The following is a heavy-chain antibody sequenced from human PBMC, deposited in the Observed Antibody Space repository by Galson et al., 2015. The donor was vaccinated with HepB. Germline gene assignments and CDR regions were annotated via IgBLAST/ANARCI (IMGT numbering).Heavy chain of an antibody. J-gene: IGHJ4*02. V-gene: IGHV3-33*08. CDR2: IWYDGSNK. CDR3: ARDPLAAGLRWYFDY. Sequence: SLRLSCAASGFTFSSYGMHWVRQAPGKGLEWVAVIWYDGSNKYYADSVKGRFTISRDNSKNTLYLQMNSLRAEDTAVYYCARDPLAAGLRWYFDYWGQGTLVTVSS. D-gene: IGHD6-13*01. CDR1: GFTFSSYG.